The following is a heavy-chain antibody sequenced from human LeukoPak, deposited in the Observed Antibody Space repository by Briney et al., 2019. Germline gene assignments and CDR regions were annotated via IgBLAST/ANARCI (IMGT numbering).Heavy chain of an antibody. CDR1: GASIASGEFY. J-gene: IGHJ5*02. Sequence: PSETLSLTCTVSGASIASGEFYCSWIRQHPGKGLEWIGYIYYSGSTYYNPSLKSRVTISVDTSKNQFSLKLSSVTAADTAVYYCARDRYYDFGPNNWFDPWGQGTLVTVSS. CDR2: IYYSGST. D-gene: IGHD3-3*01. CDR3: ARDRYYDFGPNNWFDP. V-gene: IGHV4-31*03.